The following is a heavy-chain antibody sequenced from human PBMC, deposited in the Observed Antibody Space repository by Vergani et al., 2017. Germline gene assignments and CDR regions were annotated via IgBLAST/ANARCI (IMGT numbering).Heavy chain of an antibody. CDR3: ARSQRAGYDSSGYYYEFVVAGGMDV. CDR2: IYYSGST. J-gene: IGHJ6*02. CDR1: GGSISSGGYY. D-gene: IGHD3-22*01. V-gene: IGHV4-31*03. Sequence: QVQLQESGPGLVKPSQTLSLTCPVSGGSISSGGYYWSWIRQHPGKGLEWIGYIYYSGSTYYHPSLKSRVTISVDTSKNQFSLKLSSVTAADTAVYYCARSQRAGYDSSGYYYEFVVAGGMDVWGQGTTVTVSS.